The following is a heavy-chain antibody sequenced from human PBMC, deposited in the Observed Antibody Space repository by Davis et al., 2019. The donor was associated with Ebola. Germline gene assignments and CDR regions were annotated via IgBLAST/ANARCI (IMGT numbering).Heavy chain of an antibody. CDR1: GYTFTSYG. Sequence: ASVKVSCKASGYTFTSYGISWVRQAPGQGLEWMGWISAYNGNTNYAQKLQGRVTMTTDTSTSTAYMELSSLRSEDTAVYYCARDPGYYDFWSGYPNWFDPWGQGTLVTVSS. J-gene: IGHJ5*02. D-gene: IGHD3-3*01. CDR2: ISAYNGNT. V-gene: IGHV1-18*04. CDR3: ARDPGYYDFWSGYPNWFDP.